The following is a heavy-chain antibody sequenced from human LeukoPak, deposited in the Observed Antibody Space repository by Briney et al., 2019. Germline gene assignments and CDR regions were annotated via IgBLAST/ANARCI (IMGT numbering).Heavy chain of an antibody. CDR1: GGSISSGSYY. J-gene: IGHJ4*02. Sequence: SETLSLTCTVSGGSISSGSYYWSWIRQPAGKGLEWIGRIYTSGSTYYNPSLKSRVTISVDTSKNQFSLKLSSVTAADTAVYYCARFPLGAVAGHPSDYWGQGTLVTVSS. D-gene: IGHD6-19*01. CDR2: IYTSGST. CDR3: ARFPLGAVAGHPSDY. V-gene: IGHV4-61*02.